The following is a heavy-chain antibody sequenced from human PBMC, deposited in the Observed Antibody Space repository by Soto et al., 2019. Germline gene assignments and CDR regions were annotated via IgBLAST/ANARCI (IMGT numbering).Heavy chain of an antibody. CDR1: GGSISSGDYY. CDR2: IYYSGST. D-gene: IGHD2-2*01. CDR3: ARVPAAQPYYYGMDV. J-gene: IGHJ6*02. Sequence: LSLTCTVSGGSISSGDYYWSWIRQPPGKGLEWIGYIYYSGSTYYNPSLKSRVTISVDTSKNQFSLKLSSVTAADTAVYYCARVPAAQPYYYGMDVWGQGTTVTVSS. V-gene: IGHV4-30-4*01.